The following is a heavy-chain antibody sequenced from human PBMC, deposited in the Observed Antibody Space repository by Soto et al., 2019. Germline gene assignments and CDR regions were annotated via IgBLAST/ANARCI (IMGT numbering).Heavy chain of an antibody. J-gene: IGHJ6*02. CDR1: GFTLSSYN. CDR2: ISGSSDTI. D-gene: IGHD6-13*01. V-gene: IGHV3-48*02. Sequence: SGGSLRLSCAASGFTLSSYNMNWVRQAPGKGLEWVSYISGSSDTIYYADSVKGRFTISRDNAKNSLYLQMDSLRDEDTAVYYCARDHGGSTWFVGIYYYFGVDVWGQGTTVNVSS. CDR3: ARDHGGSTWFVGIYYYFGVDV.